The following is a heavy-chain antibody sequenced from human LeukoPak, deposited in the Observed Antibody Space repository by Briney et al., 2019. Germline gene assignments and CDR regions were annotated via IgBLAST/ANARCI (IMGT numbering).Heavy chain of an antibody. CDR2: IIPIFGTA. J-gene: IGHJ6*02. Sequence: ASVKVSCKASGGTFSSYAISWVRQAPGQGLEWMGGIIPIFGTANYAQKFQGRVTITADESTSTAYMELSSLRSEDTAVYYCASARSYIGYYYYGMDVWGQGTTVTVSS. D-gene: IGHD1-26*01. CDR3: ASARSYIGYYYYGMDV. CDR1: GGTFSSYA. V-gene: IGHV1-69*13.